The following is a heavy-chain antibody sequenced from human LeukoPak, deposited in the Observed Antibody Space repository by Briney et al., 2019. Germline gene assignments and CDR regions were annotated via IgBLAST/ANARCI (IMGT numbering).Heavy chain of an antibody. D-gene: IGHD6-6*01. Sequence: GGSLRLSCVVSGFTFNRCWMNWVRQAPGKGLEWVAHINPDGRDTYYVDSVKGRFTISRDNAKNSLYLQMNSLRAEDTALYYCAKAVSIAARNYFDYWGQGTLVTVSS. CDR3: AKAVSIAARNYFDY. CDR1: GFTFNRCW. J-gene: IGHJ4*02. V-gene: IGHV3-7*03. CDR2: INPDGRDT.